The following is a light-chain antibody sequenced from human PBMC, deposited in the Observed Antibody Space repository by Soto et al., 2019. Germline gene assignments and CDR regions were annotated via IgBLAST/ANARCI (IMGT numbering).Light chain of an antibody. CDR2: AAS. V-gene: IGKV3-20*01. CDR3: QQCRRPPLT. CDR1: QSVSSNY. J-gene: IGKJ1*01. Sequence: EMAVTQSPGTLSFSPEERATLSCRASQSVSSNYLAWYQQKPGQAPRLLIYAASSRATGIPDRFSGGGSGNDFTLPISRVEPEDFAVYYCQQCRRPPLTFGRGTKLDIK.